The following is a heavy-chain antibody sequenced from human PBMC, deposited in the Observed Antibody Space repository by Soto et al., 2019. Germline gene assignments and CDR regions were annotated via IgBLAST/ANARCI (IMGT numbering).Heavy chain of an antibody. D-gene: IGHD2-21*02. CDR2: ISSSSENI. CDR1: GFSFRDHS. Sequence: GGSLRLSCVGSGFSFRDHSMNWVRQPPGKGLQWISYISSSSENIYYADSVKGRFTVSRDNAKNTLFLQMNSLRDDDSAIYYCARLPKGSVVTGWGQGSLVTISS. J-gene: IGHJ4*01. V-gene: IGHV3-48*02. CDR3: ARLPKGSVVTG.